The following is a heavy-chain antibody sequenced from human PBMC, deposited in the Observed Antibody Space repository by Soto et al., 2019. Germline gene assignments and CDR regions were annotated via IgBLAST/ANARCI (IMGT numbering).Heavy chain of an antibody. V-gene: IGHV3-23*01. CDR2: ISGAGRSI. CDR3: AKDRGRGINSVRGLISAGMDV. D-gene: IGHD3-10*01. CDR1: GFTFSSYA. J-gene: IGHJ6*03. Sequence: GGSLRLSCAASGFTFSSYAMSWVRQAPGKGLEWVSTISGAGRSINYADAVKGRFTISRDSSLKMLYLQMNSLRVEDTALYYCAKDRGRGINSVRGLISAGMDVWGEGTSVTVSS.